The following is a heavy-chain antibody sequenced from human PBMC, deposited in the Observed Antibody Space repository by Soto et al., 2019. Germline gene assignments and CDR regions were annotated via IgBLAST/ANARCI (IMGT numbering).Heavy chain of an antibody. D-gene: IGHD3-22*01. CDR1: GGSISSGGYY. Sequence: QVQLQESGPGLVKPSQTLSLTCTVSGGSISSGGYYWSWIRQHPGKGLEWIGYIYYSGSTYYNPSLKSRVTISVDTSKNQFSQKLSSVTAADTAVYYCARGPGITMIVVGPPDYWGQGTLVTVSS. CDR2: IYYSGST. J-gene: IGHJ4*02. CDR3: ARGPGITMIVVGPPDY. V-gene: IGHV4-31*03.